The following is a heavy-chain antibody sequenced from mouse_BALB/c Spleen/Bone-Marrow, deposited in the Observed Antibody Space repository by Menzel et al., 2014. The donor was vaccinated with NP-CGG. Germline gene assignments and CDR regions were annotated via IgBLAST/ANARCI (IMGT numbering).Heavy chain of an antibody. Sequence: SGAELVMPGASVKMSCKASGYTFTDYWMHWVKQRPGQGLGWIGAIDTSDTYTNYNQKFKGKATLTVDESSSTAYMQLSSLTSEDSAVYFCTRGWDGYYFDYWGQGTTLTVSS. CDR2: IDTSDTYT. V-gene: IGHV1-69*01. D-gene: IGHD4-1*01. J-gene: IGHJ2*01. CDR1: GYTFTDYW. CDR3: TRGWDGYYFDY.